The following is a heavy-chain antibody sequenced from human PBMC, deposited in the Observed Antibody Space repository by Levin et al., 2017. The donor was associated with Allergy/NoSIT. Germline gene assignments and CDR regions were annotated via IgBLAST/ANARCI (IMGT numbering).Heavy chain of an antibody. D-gene: IGHD3-10*01. CDR1: GYSFTDHY. CDR2: INPNTGAT. J-gene: IGHJ4*02. CDR3: ARDAALRGFGEFDY. Sequence: ASVKVSCKASGYSFTDHYLHWVRQAPGQGLEWMGWINPNTGATNYAQKFQGRIIMTSDMSISTAYMELRRLKSDDTAMYFCARDAALRGFGEFDYWGQGPLVTVSS. V-gene: IGHV1-2*02.